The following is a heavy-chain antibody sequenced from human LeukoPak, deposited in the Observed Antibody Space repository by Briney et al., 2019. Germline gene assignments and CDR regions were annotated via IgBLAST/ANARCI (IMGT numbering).Heavy chain of an antibody. CDR3: ARSGYSGYDFPTD. J-gene: IGHJ4*02. V-gene: IGHV1-8*02. D-gene: IGHD5-12*01. Sequence: ASVKVSCKASGYTFTSYGVSWVRQAPGQGLEWLGWMNPNSGNTGYAQKFQGRVTMTRNTSISTAYMELSSLRSEDTAVYYCARSGYSGYDFPTDWGQGTLVTVSS. CDR1: GYTFTSYG. CDR2: MNPNSGNT.